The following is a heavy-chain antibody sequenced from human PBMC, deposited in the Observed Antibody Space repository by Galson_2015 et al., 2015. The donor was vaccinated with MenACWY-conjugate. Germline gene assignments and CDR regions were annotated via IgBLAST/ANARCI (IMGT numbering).Heavy chain of an antibody. V-gene: IGHV5-51*01. CDR1: GSSFSTYW. CDR2: IWPGDSHT. CDR3: ARRQFKAAAAAFDP. Sequence: QSGAEVKKPGESLTISCKGSGSSFSTYWIGWVRQMPGKGLEWMGFIWPGDSHTIYSPSFQGQVTVSVDKSNNTAYLQWSSLQASDTGMYYCARRQFKAAAAAFDPWGQGTLVTVSS. D-gene: IGHD6-13*01. J-gene: IGHJ5*02.